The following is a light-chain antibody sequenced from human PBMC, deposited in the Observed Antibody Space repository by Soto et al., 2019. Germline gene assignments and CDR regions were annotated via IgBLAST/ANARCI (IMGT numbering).Light chain of an antibody. CDR1: QSVSNTY. Sequence: IVLTQSPDTLSLFPGERATLSCRASQSVSNTYLAWYQQKPGQAPRPLISAASTRATGTPDRFSGSGSGTDFTLTISRLEPEDFAIYYCQQYGSSRWTFGQGTKVDIK. CDR2: AAS. CDR3: QQYGSSRWT. J-gene: IGKJ1*01. V-gene: IGKV3-20*01.